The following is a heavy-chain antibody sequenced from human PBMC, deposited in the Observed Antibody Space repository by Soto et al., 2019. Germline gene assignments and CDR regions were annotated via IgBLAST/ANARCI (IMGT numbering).Heavy chain of an antibody. CDR1: GGSFSGYY. V-gene: IGHV4-34*01. CDR3: ARAPFNSGWYYFDY. CDR2: INHSGST. J-gene: IGHJ4*02. Sequence: SETLSLTCAVYGGSFSGYYWSWIRQPPGKGLEWIGEINHSGSTNYNPSLKSRVTISVDTSKNQFSLKLSSVTAADTAVYYCARAPFNSGWYYFDYWGQGTLVTVS. D-gene: IGHD6-19*01.